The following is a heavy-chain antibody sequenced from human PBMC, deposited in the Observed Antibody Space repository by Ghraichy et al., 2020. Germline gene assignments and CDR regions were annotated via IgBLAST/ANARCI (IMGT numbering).Heavy chain of an antibody. CDR2: IYSGGTT. CDR1: GFTLSSNY. CDR3: ARDASYFFDT. V-gene: IGHV3-66*01. J-gene: IGHJ4*02. D-gene: IGHD6-6*01. Sequence: GGSLRLSCVTSGFTLSSNYMAWVRQAPWKGLEWVSIIYSGGTTYYTDSVRGRFTISRDNSKSTIYLQMKSLRPEDTAVYYCARDASYFFDTWGQGTAVSVSS.